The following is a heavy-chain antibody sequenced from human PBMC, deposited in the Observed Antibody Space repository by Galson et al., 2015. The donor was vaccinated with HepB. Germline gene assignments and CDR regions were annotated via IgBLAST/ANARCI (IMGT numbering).Heavy chain of an antibody. CDR1: GFTFGRYT. CDR2: ISFDGSKT. D-gene: IGHD4-17*01. Sequence: SLRLSCAASGFTFGRYTMHWVRQAPGKGLEWVALISFDGSKTDYVDSEKGRLTISRDNSKNTLYLQMNSPRAEDTAVYYCVKDNGDYVRGFDLWGQGTMVTVSS. CDR3: VKDNGDYVRGFDL. J-gene: IGHJ3*01. V-gene: IGHV3-30*18.